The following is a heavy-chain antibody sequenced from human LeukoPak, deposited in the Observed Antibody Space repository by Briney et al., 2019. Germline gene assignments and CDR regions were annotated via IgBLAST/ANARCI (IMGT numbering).Heavy chain of an antibody. V-gene: IGHV4-39*01. CDR3: ARQPLGSYRYFDC. CDR2: FYYSGST. CDR1: GGSINSNSDY. D-gene: IGHD3-16*02. J-gene: IGHJ4*02. Sequence: PSETLSLTCTVSGGSINSNSDYWGWIRQPPGKGLECIGSFYYSGSTYYNPSLKSRVTISVDTSKNQFSLKLSSVTAADTAMYYCARQPLGSYRYFDCWGQGALVTVSS.